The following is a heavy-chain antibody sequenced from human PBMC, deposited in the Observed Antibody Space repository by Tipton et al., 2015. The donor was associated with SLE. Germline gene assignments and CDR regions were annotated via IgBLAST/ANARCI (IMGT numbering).Heavy chain of an antibody. CDR3: ARSHYGDAEYY. J-gene: IGHJ4*02. CDR1: GGSISSSSYY. V-gene: IGHV4-39*07. CDR2: IFYSGST. D-gene: IGHD4-17*01. Sequence: TLSLTCTVSGGSISSSSYYWGWIRQPPGKGLEWIGGIFYSGSTYHNPSLKSRVTISVDTSKNQCSLRLSSITAADTAVYYCARSHYGDAEYYWGQGTLVTVSS.